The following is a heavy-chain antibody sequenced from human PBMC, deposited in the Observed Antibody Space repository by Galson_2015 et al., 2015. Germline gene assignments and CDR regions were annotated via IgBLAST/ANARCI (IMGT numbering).Heavy chain of an antibody. CDR1: GFTFSSYA. D-gene: IGHD3-10*01. V-gene: IGHV3-23*01. CDR2: ISGSGGST. Sequence: SLRLSCAASGFTFSSYAMSWVRQAPGKGLEWVSAISGSGGSTYYADSVKGRFTISRDNSKNTLYLQMNSLRAEDTAVYYCAKDRQGPLLWFGEDGMDVWGQGTTGTVSS. J-gene: IGHJ6*02. CDR3: AKDRQGPLLWFGEDGMDV.